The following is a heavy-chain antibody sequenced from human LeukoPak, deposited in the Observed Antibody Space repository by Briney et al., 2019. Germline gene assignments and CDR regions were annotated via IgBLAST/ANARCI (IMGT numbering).Heavy chain of an antibody. CDR2: MYYSGST. V-gene: IGHV4-59*01. J-gene: IGHJ4*02. D-gene: IGHD1-26*01. CDR1: GGSISSYY. CDR3: ATSRIGIVPHYFDY. Sequence: SETLSLTCTVSGGSISSYYWSWIRQPPGKGLEWIGYMYYSGSTNYNPSLKSRVTMPMDASKNHFSLKLSSVTAADTAVYYCATSRIGIVPHYFDYWGQGTLVTVSS.